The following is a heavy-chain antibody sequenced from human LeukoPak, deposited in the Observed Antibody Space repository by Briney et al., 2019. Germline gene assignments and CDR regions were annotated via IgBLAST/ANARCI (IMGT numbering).Heavy chain of an antibody. CDR3: ARVSPPVIFFDY. Sequence: ASVKVSCKASGYTFTGYYMHWVRQAPGQGLEWMGWINPNSGGTNYAQKFQGRVTMTGDTSISTAYMELSRLRSDDTAVYYCARVSPPVIFFDYWGQGTLVTVSS. J-gene: IGHJ4*02. CDR1: GYTFTGYY. D-gene: IGHD2-8*01. CDR2: INPNSGGT. V-gene: IGHV1-2*02.